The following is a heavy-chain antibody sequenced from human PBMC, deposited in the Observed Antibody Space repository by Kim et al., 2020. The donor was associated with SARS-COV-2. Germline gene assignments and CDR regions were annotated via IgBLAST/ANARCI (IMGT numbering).Heavy chain of an antibody. D-gene: IGHD6-19*01. CDR3: AARGSSGWFFDC. Sequence: YNPPLQSRVAVSVDASTNQFSLKLSAVTAADTAVYYCAARGSSGWFFDCWGQGTLVTVSS. V-gene: IGHV4-39*01. J-gene: IGHJ4*02.